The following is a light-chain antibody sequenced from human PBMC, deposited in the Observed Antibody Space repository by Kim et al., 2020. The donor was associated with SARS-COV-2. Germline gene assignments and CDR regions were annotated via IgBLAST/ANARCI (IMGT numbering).Light chain of an antibody. CDR1: QSINIH. J-gene: IGKJ2*01. Sequence: SAAVGDRVTITCRASQSINIHLSWYQQKPGKAPKFLIYAASTLQSGVPSRFSGSGSGTEFTLTISSLQLEDFAIYYCQQSYSAPVTFGQGTKLEIK. CDR2: AAS. V-gene: IGKV1-39*01. CDR3: QQSYSAPVT.